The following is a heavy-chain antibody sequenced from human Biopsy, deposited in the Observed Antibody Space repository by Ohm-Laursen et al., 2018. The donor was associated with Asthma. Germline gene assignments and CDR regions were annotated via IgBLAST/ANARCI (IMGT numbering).Heavy chain of an antibody. V-gene: IGHV4-39*01. J-gene: IGHJ6*02. D-gene: IGHD3-3*01. CDR2: ISYGGKT. CDR3: ARRITIFGVVQKDHGMDA. CDR1: GGSMTPTSHY. Sequence: GTLSLTCTVSGGSMTPTSHYWDWIRQPPGKGLEWIGYISYGGKTSYNPSLQNRVTISRDTSKNQFSLRLTSVTAADSAVYFCARRITIFGVVQKDHGMDAWGQETTVIVSS.